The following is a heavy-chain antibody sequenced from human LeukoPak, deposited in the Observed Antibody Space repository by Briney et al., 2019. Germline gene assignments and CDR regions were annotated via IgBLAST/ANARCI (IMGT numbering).Heavy chain of an antibody. J-gene: IGHJ4*02. CDR3: ARGGMGIAD. V-gene: IGHV3-48*03. D-gene: IGHD2-21*01. CDR2: IPASGGTT. CDR1: GFTFSSNV. Sequence: GGSLRLSCAASGFTFSSNVMIWVRQAPGKGLEWVSSIPASGGTTYYADSVKGRFTISRGNAKNSLYLQMNSLRAEDTAVYYCARGGMGIADWGQGTLVTVSS.